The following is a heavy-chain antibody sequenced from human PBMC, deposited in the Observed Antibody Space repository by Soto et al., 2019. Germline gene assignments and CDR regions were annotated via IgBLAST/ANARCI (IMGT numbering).Heavy chain of an antibody. CDR2: IYYSGST. Sequence: PSETLSLTCTVSGGSISNYFWSWIRQPPGKGLEWIGYIYYSGSTNYNPSLESRVTISIDASKNQVSLNLRSVTAADTAVYYCAKQGGKYGIRTFDPWGQGTLVTVSS. J-gene: IGHJ5*02. CDR3: AKQGGKYGIRTFDP. CDR1: GGSISNYF. D-gene: IGHD1-1*01. V-gene: IGHV4-59*08.